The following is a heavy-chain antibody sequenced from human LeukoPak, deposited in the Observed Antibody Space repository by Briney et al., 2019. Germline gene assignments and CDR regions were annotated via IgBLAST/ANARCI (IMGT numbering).Heavy chain of an antibody. D-gene: IGHD2-8*01. Sequence: GGSLRLSCAASGFTFSSYGMHWVRQAPGKGLEWVAFIRYDGSNKYYADSVKGRFTISRDNSKNTLYLQMNSLRAEDTAVYYCAKDRVGYCIDGLCFPVDYWGQGTPVTVSS. J-gene: IGHJ4*02. V-gene: IGHV3-30*02. CDR2: IRYDGSNK. CDR1: GFTFSSYG. CDR3: AKDRVGYCIDGLCFPVDY.